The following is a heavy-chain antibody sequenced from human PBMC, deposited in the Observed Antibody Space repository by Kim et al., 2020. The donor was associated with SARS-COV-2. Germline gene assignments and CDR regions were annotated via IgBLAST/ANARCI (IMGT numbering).Heavy chain of an antibody. Sequence: GGSLRLSCTASGFTFGDYAMSWVRQAPGKGLEWVGFIRSKAYGGTTEYAASVKGRFTISRDDSKSIAYLQMNSLKTEDTAVYYCTREVNSGSYYEDAFDIWGQGTMVTVSS. CDR1: GFTFGDYA. CDR2: IRSKAYGGTT. D-gene: IGHD1-26*01. V-gene: IGHV3-49*04. J-gene: IGHJ3*02. CDR3: TREVNSGSYYEDAFDI.